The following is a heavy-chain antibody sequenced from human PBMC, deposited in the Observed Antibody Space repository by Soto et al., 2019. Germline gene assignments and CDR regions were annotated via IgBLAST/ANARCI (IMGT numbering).Heavy chain of an antibody. CDR1: GFTFSSYA. CDR3: AKSVVVVGATRVGLFDY. D-gene: IGHD2-15*01. V-gene: IGHV3-23*01. CDR2: ISGSGGST. Sequence: EVQLLESGGGLVQPGGSLRLSCAASGFTFSSYAMSWVRQAPGKGLEWVSAISGSGGSTYYADSVKGRFTISRDNSKNPLYLQMNSLSAEDTAVYYCAKSVVVVGATRVGLFDYWGQGTLVTVSS. J-gene: IGHJ4*02.